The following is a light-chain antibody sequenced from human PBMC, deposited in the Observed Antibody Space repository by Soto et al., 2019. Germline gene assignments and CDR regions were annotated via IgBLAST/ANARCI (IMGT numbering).Light chain of an antibody. Sequence: QPVLTQPASVSGSPGQSITISCTGTSSDVGSYNLVSWYQQHPGKAPKLMIYEGSKRPSGVSNRFSGSKSGNTASLTISGLQAEDEADYYCCSYAGSSGGVVFGGGTKLTVL. J-gene: IGLJ2*01. CDR2: EGS. CDR1: SSDVGSYNL. V-gene: IGLV2-23*01. CDR3: CSYAGSSGGVV.